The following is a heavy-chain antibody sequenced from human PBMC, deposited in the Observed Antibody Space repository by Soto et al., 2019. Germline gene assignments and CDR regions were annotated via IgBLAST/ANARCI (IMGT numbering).Heavy chain of an antibody. CDR1: GGSLSGYY. CDR3: ARDPGRALAVD. Sequence: PSETLSLTCAVYGGSLSGYYWSWIRQPPGKGLEWIGEINHSGSTNYNPSLKSRVTISVDTSKNQFSLQVSSVTAADTAIYFCARDPGRALAVDWGQGTLVTVS. J-gene: IGHJ4*02. V-gene: IGHV4-34*01. CDR2: INHSGST. D-gene: IGHD6-19*01.